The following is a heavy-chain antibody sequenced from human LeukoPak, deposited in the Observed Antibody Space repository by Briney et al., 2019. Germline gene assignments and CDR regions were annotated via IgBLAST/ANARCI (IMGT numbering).Heavy chain of an antibody. D-gene: IGHD3-22*01. J-gene: IGHJ4*02. Sequence: SETLSLTCAVSGGSISSGGYSWSWIRQPPGKGLEWIGYIYHSGSTYYNPSLKSRVTISVDRSKNQFSLKLSSVTAADTAVYYCARGGYYYDSSGYYPHFDYWGQGTLVTVSS. CDR3: ARGGYYYDSSGYYPHFDY. CDR1: GGSISSGGYS. CDR2: IYHSGST. V-gene: IGHV4-30-2*01.